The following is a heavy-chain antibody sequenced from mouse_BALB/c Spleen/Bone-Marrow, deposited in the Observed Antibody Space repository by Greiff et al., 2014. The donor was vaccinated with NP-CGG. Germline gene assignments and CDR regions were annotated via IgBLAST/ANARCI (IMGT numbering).Heavy chain of an antibody. V-gene: IGHV1-4*02. D-gene: IGHD1-2*01. J-gene: IGHJ2*01. Sequence: VQLQQSASELARPGASVRLSCRASGYTFTGYTIQWVKQRPGQGLEWIGYIVPRSGYTDYNQKFKDKTTLTADKSSSTAYMQLSRLTSEDSAVYYCAREDIPTAYFDYWGQGTTLTVSS. CDR2: IVPRSGYT. CDR1: GYTFTGYT. CDR3: AREDIPTAYFDY.